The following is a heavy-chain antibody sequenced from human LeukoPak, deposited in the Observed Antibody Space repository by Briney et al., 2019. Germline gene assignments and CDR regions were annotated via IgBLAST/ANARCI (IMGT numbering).Heavy chain of an antibody. J-gene: IGHJ4*02. CDR2: ISGSGGNT. V-gene: IGHV3-23*01. D-gene: IGHD6-6*01. Sequence: GGSLRLSCAASGFTLTTYAMSWVRQAPGKGLEWVSVISGSGGNTDYADSVKGRFTISRDNSKNTLYLQMNSLRAEDTAVYYCAKRAAPLYYFDYWGQGTLVTVSS. CDR1: GFTLTTYA. CDR3: AKRAAPLYYFDY.